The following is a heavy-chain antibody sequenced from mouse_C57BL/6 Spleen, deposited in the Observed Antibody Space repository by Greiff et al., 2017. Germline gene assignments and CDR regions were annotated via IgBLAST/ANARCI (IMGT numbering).Heavy chain of an antibody. D-gene: IGHD1-1*01. J-gene: IGHJ1*03. Sequence: QVQLQQSGAELVRPGASVTLSCKASGYTFTDYEMHWVKQTPVHGLEWIGAIDPETGGTAYNQKFKGKAILTADKSSSTAYMELRSLTSEDSAVYYCARSYGWYFDVWGTGTTVTVSS. CDR3: ARSYGWYFDV. CDR2: IDPETGGT. V-gene: IGHV1-15*01. CDR1: GYTFTDYE.